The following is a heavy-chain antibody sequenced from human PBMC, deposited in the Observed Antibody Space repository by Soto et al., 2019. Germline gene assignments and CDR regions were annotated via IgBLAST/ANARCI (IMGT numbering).Heavy chain of an antibody. CDR2: ISSSRSYI. V-gene: IGHV3-21*04. Sequence: GGSLRLSCAASGFTFSSYIMNWVRQAPGKGLEWVSSISSSRSYIYYADSVKGRFTISRDNAKNSLYLQMNSLRAEDTAVYYGARDLVYSSSWYYFDYWGQGTLVTVSS. J-gene: IGHJ4*02. CDR1: GFTFSSYI. CDR3: ARDLVYSSSWYYFDY. D-gene: IGHD6-13*01.